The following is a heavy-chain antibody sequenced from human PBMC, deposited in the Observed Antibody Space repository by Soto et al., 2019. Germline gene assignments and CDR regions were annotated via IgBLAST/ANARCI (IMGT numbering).Heavy chain of an antibody. CDR2: VNHSGRN. Sequence: KSSETLSLTCAVYGGSFSGYFWNWLRQTPGKGLEWIGKVNHSGRNNYNPSLKSRVTISLDMTKNQISLKLTSVTAADTAVYYCARGGSSDWQVAFDFWGQGTMVTVSS. J-gene: IGHJ3*01. CDR1: GGSFSGYF. D-gene: IGHD6-19*01. CDR3: ARGGSSDWQVAFDF. V-gene: IGHV4-34*01.